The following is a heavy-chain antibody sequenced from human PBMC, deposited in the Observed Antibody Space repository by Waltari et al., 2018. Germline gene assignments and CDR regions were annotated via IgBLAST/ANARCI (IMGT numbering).Heavy chain of an antibody. CDR2: VLSTGKT. CDR3: ARDRGRGLYLDA. V-gene: IGHV4-4*02. J-gene: IGHJ5*02. CDR1: GDSVTSPNW. D-gene: IGHD2-15*01. Sequence: QLQLQESGPGLVKPSGTPSLSCAVSGDSVTSPNWWSWVRQSPQRGLEWIGQVLSTGKTNYSPSFASRVTMSLDASNNQFSLKLTSATAADTAVYYCARDRGRGLYLDAWGPGTLVTVSP.